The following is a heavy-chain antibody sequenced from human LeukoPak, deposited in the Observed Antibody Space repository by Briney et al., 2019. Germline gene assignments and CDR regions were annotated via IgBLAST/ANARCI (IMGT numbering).Heavy chain of an antibody. CDR3: AKSYCSSTSCYAHFDY. CDR1: GFTFSSYA. Sequence: PGGSLRLSCAASGFTFSSYAMHWVRQAPGKGLEWVAVISYDGSNKYYADSVKGRFTISRDNSKNTLYLQMNSLRAEDTAVYYCAKSYCSSTSCYAHFDYWGQGTLVTVSS. D-gene: IGHD2-2*01. V-gene: IGHV3-30*04. CDR2: ISYDGSNK. J-gene: IGHJ4*02.